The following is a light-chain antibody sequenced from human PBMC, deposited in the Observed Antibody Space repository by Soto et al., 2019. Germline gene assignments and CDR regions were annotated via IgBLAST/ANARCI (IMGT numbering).Light chain of an antibody. CDR2: GAS. J-gene: IGKJ1*01. CDR3: QQSGSSSWT. V-gene: IGKV3-20*01. CDR1: QSVSSDY. Sequence: EIVLTQSPGTLSLSPGERATLSCRASQSVSSDYLAWYQQKPGQAPRLLIYGASSRATGIPDRFSGSGSGTDFTLTISRLEPEDFAVYYCQQSGSSSWTFGPGTKVEIK.